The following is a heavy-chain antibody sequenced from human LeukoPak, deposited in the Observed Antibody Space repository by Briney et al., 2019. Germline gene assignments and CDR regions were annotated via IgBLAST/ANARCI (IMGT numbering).Heavy chain of an antibody. Sequence: SETLSLTCTASGGSISSYYWSWIRQPPGKGLEWIGYIYYSGSTNYNPSLKSRVTISVDTSNNQFSLKLNSVTAADTAVYYCARVGRGVNWYFDLWGRGTLVTVSS. CDR3: ARVGRGVNWYFDL. J-gene: IGHJ2*01. V-gene: IGHV4-59*01. CDR2: IYYSGST. CDR1: GGSISSYY. D-gene: IGHD3-10*01.